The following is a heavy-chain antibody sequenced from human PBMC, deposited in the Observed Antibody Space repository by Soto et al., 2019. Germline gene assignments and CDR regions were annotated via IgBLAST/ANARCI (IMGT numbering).Heavy chain of an antibody. CDR3: ARHRDYGDYEDAFDI. CDR2: IYPGDSDT. CDR1: GYSFTSYW. J-gene: IGHJ3*02. D-gene: IGHD4-17*01. Sequence: GVFHKVSCSGSGYSFTSYWIGWVRQKHRKGLEWMGIIYPGDSDTRYSPSFQGQVTISADKSISTAYLQWSSLKASDTAMYYCARHRDYGDYEDAFDIWGQGTMVTVSS. V-gene: IGHV5-51*01.